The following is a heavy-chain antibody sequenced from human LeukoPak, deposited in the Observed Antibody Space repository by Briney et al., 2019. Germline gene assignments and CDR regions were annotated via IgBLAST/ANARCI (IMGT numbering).Heavy chain of an antibody. Sequence: SETLSLTCTVSGGSISSSSYYWGWIRQPPGKGLEWIGSIYYSGSTYYNPSLKSRVTISVDTSKNQFSLKLSSVTAADTAVYYCARGSLRYYYGSGTNFDYWGQGTLVTVSS. CDR1: GGSISSSSYY. J-gene: IGHJ4*02. D-gene: IGHD3-10*01. V-gene: IGHV4-39*01. CDR2: IYYSGST. CDR3: ARGSLRYYYGSGTNFDY.